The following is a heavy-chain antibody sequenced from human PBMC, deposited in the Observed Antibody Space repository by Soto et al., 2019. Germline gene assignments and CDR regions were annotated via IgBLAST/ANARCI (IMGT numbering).Heavy chain of an antibody. D-gene: IGHD6-19*01. CDR3: ARDPGRALAVD. CDR2: IYYSGST. J-gene: IGHJ4*02. CDR1: GGSISSYY. Sequence: PSETLSLTCTVSGGSISSYYWNWIRQPPGKGLEWIGYIYYSGSTNYNPSLKSRVTILVDTSKNQFSLQLSSVTAADTAIYYCARDPGRALAVDWGEGTLVTVSS. V-gene: IGHV4-59*12.